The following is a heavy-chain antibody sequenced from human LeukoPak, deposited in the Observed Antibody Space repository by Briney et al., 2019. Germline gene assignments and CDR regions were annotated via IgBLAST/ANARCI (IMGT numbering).Heavy chain of an antibody. CDR3: QSRFLEWLLDY. Sequence: SETLSLTCTVSVGYISSRRYYWGWIRQPPGKGLEWIGSIYYSGSTYYNPSLKSRVTISVDTSKNQFSLRLSSVTAADTAMYYCQSRFLEWLLDYWGQGTLVSVSS. CDR2: IYYSGST. V-gene: IGHV4-39*01. D-gene: IGHD3-3*01. CDR1: VGYISSRRYY. J-gene: IGHJ4*02.